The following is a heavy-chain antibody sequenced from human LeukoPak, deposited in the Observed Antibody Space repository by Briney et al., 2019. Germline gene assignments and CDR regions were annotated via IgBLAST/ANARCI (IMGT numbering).Heavy chain of an antibody. CDR3: AGTRTPAY. Sequence: PGGSLRLSCSASGFTFSRYGMHWVRQAPGKGLEWVSVIYSGGSTYYADSVKGRFTVSRDNSRNTLHLQMNSLRAEDTAMYYCAGTRTPAYWGQGTLVTVSS. J-gene: IGHJ4*02. CDR2: IYSGGST. D-gene: IGHD2-15*01. CDR1: GFTFSRYG. V-gene: IGHV3-53*01.